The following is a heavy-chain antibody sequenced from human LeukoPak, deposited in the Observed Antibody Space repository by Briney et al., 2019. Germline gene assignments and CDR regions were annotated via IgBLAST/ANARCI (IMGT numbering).Heavy chain of an antibody. CDR2: ISGSGANT. D-gene: IGHD3-9*01. J-gene: IGHJ4*02. CDR3: AKEGLTGPFDF. Sequence: GGSLRLSCTASGFTLKNDAMSWVRQAPGKGLEWVSTISGSGANTYHADSVKGRFTISRDTSKNTLHLQMNSLRADDTAVYYCAKEGLTGPFDFWGQGTLVTVSS. CDR1: GFTLKNDA. V-gene: IGHV3-23*01.